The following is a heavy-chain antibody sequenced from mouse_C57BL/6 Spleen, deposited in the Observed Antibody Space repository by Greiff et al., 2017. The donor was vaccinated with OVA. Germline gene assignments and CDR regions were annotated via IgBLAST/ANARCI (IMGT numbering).Heavy chain of an antibody. CDR3: ARQDDYGSRGYFDY. CDR2: ISSGGSYT. CDR1: GFTFSSSG. J-gene: IGHJ2*01. V-gene: IGHV5-6*01. D-gene: IGHD1-1*01. Sequence: DVHLVESGGDLVKPGGSLKLSCAASGFTFSSSGMSWVRQTPDKRLEWVATISSGGSYTYYPDSVKGRFPISRDNAKNTLYLQMSSLKSEDTAMYYCARQDDYGSRGYFDYWGQGTTLTVSS.